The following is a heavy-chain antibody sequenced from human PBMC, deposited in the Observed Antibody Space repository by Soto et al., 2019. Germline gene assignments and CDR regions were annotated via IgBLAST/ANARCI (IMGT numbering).Heavy chain of an antibody. Sequence: XGSLKLSCSASGFSLNSYAMHWVRQVPGRGLEWVAFISYNGKNKYYGDSVKGRFTISRDDSTNTLFLQMSSLRSEDTAVYYCATDGVQYVVSGLYYFHYWGQGTLVTVSS. CDR3: ATDGVQYVVSGLYYFHY. CDR1: GFSLNSYA. V-gene: IGHV3-30*15. CDR2: ISYNGKNK. D-gene: IGHD2-15*01. J-gene: IGHJ4*02.